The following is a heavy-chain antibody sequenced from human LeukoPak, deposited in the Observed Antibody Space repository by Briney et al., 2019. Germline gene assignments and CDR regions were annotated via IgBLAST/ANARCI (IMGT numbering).Heavy chain of an antibody. CDR2: IYYSGST. J-gene: IGHJ4*02. V-gene: IGHV4-59*12. CDR3: AGSIAAAGFDY. D-gene: IGHD6-13*01. Sequence: SETLSLTCTVSGGSISSYYWSWIRQPPGKGLEWIGYIYYSGSTNYNPSLKSRVTISVDKSKNQFSLKLSSVTAADTAVYYCAGSIAAAGFDYWGQGTLVTVSS. CDR1: GGSISSYY.